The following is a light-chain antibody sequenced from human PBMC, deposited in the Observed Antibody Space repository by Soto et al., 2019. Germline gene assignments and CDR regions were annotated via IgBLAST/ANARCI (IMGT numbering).Light chain of an antibody. CDR2: GAS. CDR3: HQYNNWPPGT. V-gene: IGKV3-15*01. J-gene: IGKJ2*01. Sequence: EIVLTQCPSTLSVSPGQRATLSCRASQSISRNLAWYQQKPGQAPRLLIYGASTRATGIPARFSGSGSGTEFTLTISSLQSEDFALYYCHQYNNWPPGTFGQGTKVDIK. CDR1: QSISRN.